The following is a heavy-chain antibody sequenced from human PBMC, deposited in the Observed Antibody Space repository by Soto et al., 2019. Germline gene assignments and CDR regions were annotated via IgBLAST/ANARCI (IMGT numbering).Heavy chain of an antibody. Sequence: SETLSITCAFSGGSISSGGYAWSWIRQPRGKGREWIGYIYHSGSTYYNPSLKSRVTISVDRSKNQFSLKLSSVTAADTAVYYCAREDLAYCGGDCPPGAFDIWGQGTLVTVSS. CDR1: GGSISSGGYA. D-gene: IGHD2-21*02. V-gene: IGHV4-30-2*01. CDR3: AREDLAYCGGDCPPGAFDI. CDR2: IYHSGST. J-gene: IGHJ3*02.